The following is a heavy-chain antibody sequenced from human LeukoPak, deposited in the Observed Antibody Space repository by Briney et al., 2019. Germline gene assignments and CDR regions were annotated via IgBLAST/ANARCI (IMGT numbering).Heavy chain of an antibody. D-gene: IGHD6-13*01. V-gene: IGHV7-4-1*02. CDR2: INTNTGNP. Sequence: ASVKVSCKASGYTFTSCAMNWVRQAPGQGLEWMGWINTNTGNPTYAQGFTGRFVFSLDTSVSTAYLQISSLKAEDTAVYYCAIGLSTGKAAAGTIRWGQGTLVTVSS. J-gene: IGHJ4*02. CDR1: GYTFTSCA. CDR3: AIGLSTGKAAAGTIR.